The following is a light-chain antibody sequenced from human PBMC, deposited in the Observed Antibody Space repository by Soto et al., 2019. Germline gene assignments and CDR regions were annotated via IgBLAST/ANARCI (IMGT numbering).Light chain of an antibody. CDR3: SSYAGINNLCV. J-gene: IGLJ1*01. Sequence: QSALTQPPSASGSPGQSVTISCTGTSSDVGGYKYVSWYQQHPGKAPKLMIFEVNKRPSGVPDRFSGSKSGNTASLTVSGLQAEDEADYYCSSYAGINNLCVFGNGTKVTVL. CDR2: EVN. CDR1: SSDVGGYKY. V-gene: IGLV2-8*01.